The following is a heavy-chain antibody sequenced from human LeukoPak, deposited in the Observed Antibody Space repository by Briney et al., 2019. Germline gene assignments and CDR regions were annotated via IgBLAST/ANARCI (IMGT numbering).Heavy chain of an antibody. Sequence: ASVKVSCKASGGTFRTYAITWVRQAPGQGLEWMGKIIPMLGTANYAQKFQGRVTITTDESTSTAYMELGSVRSEDTAMYYCARQYYYDSSGYYVGGAFDIWGQGTMVTVSS. D-gene: IGHD3-22*01. CDR3: ARQYYYDSSGYYVGGAFDI. J-gene: IGHJ3*02. CDR1: GGTFRTYA. V-gene: IGHV1-69*11. CDR2: IIPMLGTA.